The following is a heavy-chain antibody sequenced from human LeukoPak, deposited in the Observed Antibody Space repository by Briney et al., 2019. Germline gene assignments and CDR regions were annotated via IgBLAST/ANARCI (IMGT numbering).Heavy chain of an antibody. CDR2: ISYDGSNE. CDR3: AREAVGAIYFDY. CDR1: GFAFSKYA. V-gene: IGHV3-30*04. Sequence: GGSLRLSCAASGFAFSKYAMHWVRQAPGKGLEWVAIISYDGSNEYFADSVKGRFTTSRDNSKSTLYLQMNSLRDEDTAVYYCAREAVGAIYFDYWGQGTLVTVSS. J-gene: IGHJ4*02. D-gene: IGHD1-26*01.